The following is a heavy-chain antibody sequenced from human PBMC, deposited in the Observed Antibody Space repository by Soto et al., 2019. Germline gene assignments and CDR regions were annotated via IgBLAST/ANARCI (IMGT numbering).Heavy chain of an antibody. V-gene: IGHV3-13*04. D-gene: IGHD3-16*02. Sequence: GGSLRLSSAASGFTFSSYDMHWVRQPTGKGLEWVAAIGIAGDTYYPGSVQGRFTISRENAKNSLYLQMNSLRAGDTAVYYCARGPDAYVWGSYHWFDPWGQGTLVTVSS. CDR1: GFTFSSYD. J-gene: IGHJ5*02. CDR2: IGIAGDT. CDR3: ARGPDAYVWGSYHWFDP.